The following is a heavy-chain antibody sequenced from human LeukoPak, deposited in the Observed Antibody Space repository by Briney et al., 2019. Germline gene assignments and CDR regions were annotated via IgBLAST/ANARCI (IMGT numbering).Heavy chain of an antibody. J-gene: IGHJ4*02. CDR2: IYYSGST. Sequence: SETLSLTCTVSGYSISSGYYWGWIRQPPGKGLEWIGSIYYSGSTYYNPSLKSRVTISVDTSKNQFSLKLSSVTAADTAVYYCARHTYYDFWSGRLTYFDYWGQGTLVTVSS. V-gene: IGHV4-38-2*02. CDR3: ARHTYYDFWSGRLTYFDY. CDR1: GYSISSGYY. D-gene: IGHD3-3*01.